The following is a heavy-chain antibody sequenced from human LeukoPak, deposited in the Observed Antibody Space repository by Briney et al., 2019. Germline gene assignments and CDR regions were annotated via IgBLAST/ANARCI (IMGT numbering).Heavy chain of an antibody. J-gene: IGHJ4*02. D-gene: IGHD2-2*01. V-gene: IGHV6-1*01. CDR2: TYYRSKWYN. CDR1: GDSVSSNSAA. CDR3: ARGKIVVVPAATPSILYYFDY. Sequence: SQTLSLTSAISGDSVSSNSAAWNWIRQSPSRGLEWLGRTYYRSKWYNDYAVSVKSRITINPDTSKNQFSLQLNSVTPEDTAVYYCARGKIVVVPAATPSILYYFDYWGQGTLVTVSS.